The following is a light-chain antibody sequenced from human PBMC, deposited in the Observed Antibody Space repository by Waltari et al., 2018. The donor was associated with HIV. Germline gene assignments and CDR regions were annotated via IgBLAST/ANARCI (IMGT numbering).Light chain of an antibody. CDR3: ASWDDNLGHWI. CDR1: KSHIGNNF. J-gene: IGLJ2*01. V-gene: IGLV1-47*01. Sequence: QPKMTQAPSASKTPGQRITMSCSGTKSHIGNNFIYWYQQIAGAAPRLVMARNDQGPAGVPDRFSGTKSGTSAFLAITGLRLDDEATYFCASWDDNLGHWIFGGGTKLTVL. CDR2: RND.